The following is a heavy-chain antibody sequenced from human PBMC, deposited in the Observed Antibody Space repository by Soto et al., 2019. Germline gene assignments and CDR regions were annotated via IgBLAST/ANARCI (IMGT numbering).Heavy chain of an antibody. CDR3: AKDIGYCSGGSCYPIWFDP. J-gene: IGHJ5*02. CDR2: ISGSGGST. Sequence: EVQLLESGGGLVQPGGSLRLSCAASGFTFSSYAMSWVRQAPGKGLEWVSAISGSGGSTYYADSVEGRFTISRDNSKNTLYLQMNSLRAEDTAVYYCAKDIGYCSGGSCYPIWFDPWGQGTLVTVSS. CDR1: GFTFSSYA. V-gene: IGHV3-23*01. D-gene: IGHD2-15*01.